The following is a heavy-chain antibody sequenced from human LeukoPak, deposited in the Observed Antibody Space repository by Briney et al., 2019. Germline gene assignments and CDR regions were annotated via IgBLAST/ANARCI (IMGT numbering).Heavy chain of an antibody. CDR2: INQDEGSK. CDR1: GFSIGDYW. Sequence: GGSLRLSCAASGFSIGDYWMSWVRQAPGKGLEWVANINQDEGSKDYVDSAKGRFTISRDNAKNSLYLQMNSLRAEDTAVYYCWHPMIQGAVSWGQGTLVTVSS. V-gene: IGHV3-7*01. J-gene: IGHJ5*02. CDR3: WHPMIQGAVS. D-gene: IGHD3-10*01.